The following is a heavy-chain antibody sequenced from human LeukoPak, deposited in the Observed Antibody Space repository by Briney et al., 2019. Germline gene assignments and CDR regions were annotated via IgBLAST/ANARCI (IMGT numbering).Heavy chain of an antibody. CDR1: GYSFTSHW. D-gene: IGHD3-22*01. J-gene: IGHJ4*02. CDR3: ARQRADSSGYNFDY. V-gene: IGHV5-51*01. Sequence: HGESLKISCKGSGYSFTSHWIGWVRQMPGKGLEWMGIIYPGDSHTRYSPSFQGQVTISADTSISTAYLQWSSLKASDTAMYYCARQRADSSGYNFDYWGQGTLVTVPS. CDR2: IYPGDSHT.